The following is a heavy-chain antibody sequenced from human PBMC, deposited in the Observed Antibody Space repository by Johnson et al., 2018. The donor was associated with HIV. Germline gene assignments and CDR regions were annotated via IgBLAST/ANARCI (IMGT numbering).Heavy chain of an antibody. V-gene: IGHV3-30*18. CDR2: ISFDGSNK. J-gene: IGHJ3*02. CDR1: GFSFSSYG. D-gene: IGHD3-16*01. Sequence: QMLLVESGGGVVQPGGSLRLSCAASGFSFSSYGMHWVRQAPGKGLEWVAVISFDGSNKYQADSVKGRFTISRDSSKNTLYLQMNSLRAEDTAVYYCAKPPSMGADAFDIWGQGTMVTVSS. CDR3: AKPPSMGADAFDI.